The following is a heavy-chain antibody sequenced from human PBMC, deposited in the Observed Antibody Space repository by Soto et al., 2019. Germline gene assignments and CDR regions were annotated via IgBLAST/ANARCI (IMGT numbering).Heavy chain of an antibody. V-gene: IGHV1-46*03. CDR1: GYTFINYY. J-gene: IGHJ6*04. CDR2: INPNGGST. CDR3: VRLIPARKGNYSTPSFPPF. D-gene: IGHD1-7*01. Sequence: ASVKVSCKASGYTFINYYIHWVRQAPGQGLEWMGVINPNGGSTVYAQKFQGRVTLTRDTSTSTVYVELSSLRSDDTAVYFCVRLIPARKGNYSTPSFPPFWGKGTAVPVSP.